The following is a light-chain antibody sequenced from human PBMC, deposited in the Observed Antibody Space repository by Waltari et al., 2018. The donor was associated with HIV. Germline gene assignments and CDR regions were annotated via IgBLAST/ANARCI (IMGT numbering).Light chain of an antibody. J-gene: IGKJ2*01. Sequence: DIVMTQSPDSLAVSLGERATINCKSSQSVLYFSGNKNYLGWYQQKTGQPPKLLIYWASTRASGVPDRFSGSGSGTDFTLTISSLQAEDVAVYYCQQYYSNPLTFGQGTKLEIK. CDR1: QSVLYFSGNKNY. CDR2: WAS. CDR3: QQYYSNPLT. V-gene: IGKV4-1*01.